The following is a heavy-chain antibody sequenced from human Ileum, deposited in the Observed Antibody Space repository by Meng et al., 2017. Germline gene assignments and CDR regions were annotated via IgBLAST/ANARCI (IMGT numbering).Heavy chain of an antibody. D-gene: IGHD3-10*01. J-gene: IGHJ4*02. CDR1: GGSISSSNYY. V-gene: IGHV4-39*01. CDR2: IYHSGST. Sequence: QLQLQESGPGLVKPSEPLSLTCTVSGGSISSSNYYWDWLRQPPGKGLEWIGAIYHSGSTSYNPSLQSRVTMFVDTSKNQFSLMLTSVTATDTAVYYCARRRGGSGRDCWGQGTLVTVSS. CDR3: ARRRGGSGRDC.